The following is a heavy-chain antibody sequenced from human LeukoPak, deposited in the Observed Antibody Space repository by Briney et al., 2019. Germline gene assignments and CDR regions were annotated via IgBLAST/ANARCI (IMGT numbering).Heavy chain of an antibody. J-gene: IGHJ4*02. CDR3: ARAGYGSGSYFDY. D-gene: IGHD3-10*01. V-gene: IGHV1-3*01. Sequence: ASVKVSCKASGYTFTSYAMHWVRQAPGQRREGMGWINACNGKTKYSQKFQGRVTITRDTSASTAYMELSSLRSEDTAVYYCARAGYGSGSYFDYWGQGTLVTVSS. CDR1: GYTFTSYA. CDR2: INACNGKT.